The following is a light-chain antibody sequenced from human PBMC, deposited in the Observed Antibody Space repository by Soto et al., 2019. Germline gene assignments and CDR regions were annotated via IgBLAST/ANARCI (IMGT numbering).Light chain of an antibody. CDR3: QHYGAAMIS. CDR2: GAS. CDR1: QSVGGN. J-gene: IGKJ5*01. Sequence: EVVLTQWPVTLSLSTGDRATLSCRASQSVGGNVAWYQQIPGQPPKILIFGASSRETGIADKFSGSGSGTEFTLTISGLGPADVALVYCQHYGAAMISFGQGTRLEIK. V-gene: IGKV3-20*01.